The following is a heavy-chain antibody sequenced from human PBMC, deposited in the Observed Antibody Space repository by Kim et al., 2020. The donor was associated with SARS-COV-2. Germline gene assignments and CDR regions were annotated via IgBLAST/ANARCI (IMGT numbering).Heavy chain of an antibody. CDR3: AGVSRRYTYGKVDY. CDR1: GGSISSSDYY. V-gene: IGHV4-39*01. J-gene: IGHJ4*02. Sequence: SETLSLTCTVSGGSISSSDYYWGWIRQPPGQGLEWIGYIYYSGSNYYNPSLKSRVTVSVDTSKNQFSLKLSSVTAEDTAVYYCAGVSRRYTYGKVDYWGQGTLVTVSS. D-gene: IGHD5-18*01. CDR2: IYYSGSN.